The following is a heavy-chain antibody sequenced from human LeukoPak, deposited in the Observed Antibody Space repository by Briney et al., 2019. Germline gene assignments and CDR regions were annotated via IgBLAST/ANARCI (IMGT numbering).Heavy chain of an antibody. V-gene: IGHV1-24*01. CDR1: GYTLTELS. Sequence: ASVKVSCKVSGYTLTELSMHWVRQAPGKGLEWMGGFDPEDGETIYAQKFQGRVTMTEDTSTDTAYMELSSLRSEDTAVYYCAMAFPYGGFLEWFNWGQGTLVTVSS. D-gene: IGHD3-3*01. J-gene: IGHJ1*01. CDR3: AMAFPYGGFLEWFN. CDR2: FDPEDGET.